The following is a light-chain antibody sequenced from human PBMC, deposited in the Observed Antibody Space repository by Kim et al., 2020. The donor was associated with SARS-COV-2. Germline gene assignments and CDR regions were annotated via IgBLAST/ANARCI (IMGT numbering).Light chain of an antibody. Sequence: CTLSIGYSNYKVDWYQQRPGKGPRFVMRVGPGGIVGSKGDGIPDRFSVLGSGLNRYLTIKNIQEEDESDYHCGADHGSGSNFVWVFGGGTQLTVL. V-gene: IGLV9-49*01. CDR3: GADHGSGSNFVWV. CDR2: VGPGGIVG. CDR1: IGYSNYK. J-gene: IGLJ3*02.